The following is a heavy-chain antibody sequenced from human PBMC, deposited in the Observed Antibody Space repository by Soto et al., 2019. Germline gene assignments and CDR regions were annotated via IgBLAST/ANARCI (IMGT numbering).Heavy chain of an antibody. V-gene: IGHV1-69*13. CDR2: IIPIFGTA. Sequence: ASVKVSCKASGGTFSSYAISWVRQAPGQGLEWMGGIIPIFGTANYAQKFQGRVTMTADESTSTAYMELSSLRSEDTAVYYCARMIPEGRSGYNYGMDVWGQGTTVTVSS. CDR1: GGTFSSYA. D-gene: IGHD3-3*01. J-gene: IGHJ6*02. CDR3: ARMIPEGRSGYNYGMDV.